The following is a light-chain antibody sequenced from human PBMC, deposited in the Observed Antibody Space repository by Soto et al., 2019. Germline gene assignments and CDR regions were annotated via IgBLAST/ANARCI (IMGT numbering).Light chain of an antibody. CDR3: AVWDDSLSGRV. J-gene: IGLJ3*02. CDR2: RND. Sequence: QAVVTQPPSASGTPGQRVTISCSGSSSNIGSHYVYWYQQLPGTAPKLLIYRNDQRPSGVPDRFSGSKSGASASLAISGLRSEDEAAYYCAVWDDSLSGRVFGGGTQLTVL. CDR1: SSNIGSHY. V-gene: IGLV1-47*01.